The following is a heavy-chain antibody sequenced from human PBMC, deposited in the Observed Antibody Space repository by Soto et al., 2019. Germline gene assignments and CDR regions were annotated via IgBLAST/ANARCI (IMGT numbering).Heavy chain of an antibody. CDR3: ARGGHVVVVTAALDY. CDR2: VNPSGGHT. D-gene: IGHD2-21*02. V-gene: IGHV1-46*01. CDR1: GDTFTDYY. Sequence: QVQLVQSGAEVKKPGASVKVSCKASGDTFTDYYIHWVRQAPGQGLEWMGTVNPSGGHTTYAQHFLGRMNMTRGASTSTRYMELTSLTSEDPAVYYCARGGHVVVVTAALDYWGQGTLVTVSS. J-gene: IGHJ4*02.